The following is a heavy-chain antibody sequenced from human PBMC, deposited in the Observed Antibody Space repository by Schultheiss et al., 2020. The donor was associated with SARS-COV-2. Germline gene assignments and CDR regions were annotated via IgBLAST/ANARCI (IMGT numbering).Heavy chain of an antibody. J-gene: IGHJ4*02. D-gene: IGHD6-13*01. Sequence: KISCKASGYTFTSYGISWVRQAPGQGLEWMGGIIPIFGTANYAQKFQGRVTITADESTSTAYMELSRLRSDDTAVYYCARISRVSHIFDYWGQGTLVTVSS. CDR3: ARISRVSHIFDY. CDR1: GYTFTSYG. V-gene: IGHV1-69*01. CDR2: IIPIFGTA.